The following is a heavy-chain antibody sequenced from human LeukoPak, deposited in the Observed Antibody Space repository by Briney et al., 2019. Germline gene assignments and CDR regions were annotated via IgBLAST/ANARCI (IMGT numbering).Heavy chain of an antibody. CDR1: GDSVTSSSYS. CDR2: IYYYGST. CDR3: ARLSTWNDGVDAFDI. Sequence: SETLSLTCTVSGDSVTSSSYSWGWIRQSPGKGLEWVGTIYYYGSTYYNPSLKSRVTMSLDTSKNQFSLNLSSVTAADTAVFYCARLSTWNDGVDAFDIWGQGAMVTVSS. V-gene: IGHV4-39*07. D-gene: IGHD1-1*01. J-gene: IGHJ3*02.